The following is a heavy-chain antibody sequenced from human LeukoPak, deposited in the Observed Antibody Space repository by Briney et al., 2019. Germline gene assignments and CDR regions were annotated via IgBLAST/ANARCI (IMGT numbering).Heavy chain of an antibody. D-gene: IGHD3-10*01. CDR1: GASISNYY. CDR3: ARVRYYYGSGSYDAFDI. V-gene: IGHV4-4*07. Sequence: SAPLPLTSTSSGASISNYYWSGIRPPAGRGLEGIVLNYTSEITKYKPSLKSRVTMSVDPSKNQFSLKLSSVTAADTAVYYCARVRYYYGSGSYDAFDIWGQGTMVTVSS. CDR2: NYTSEIT. J-gene: IGHJ3*02.